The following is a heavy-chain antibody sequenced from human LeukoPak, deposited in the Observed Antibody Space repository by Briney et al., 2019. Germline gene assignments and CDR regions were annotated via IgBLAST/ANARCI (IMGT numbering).Heavy chain of an antibody. CDR1: GFTFSSYA. V-gene: IGHV3-23*01. D-gene: IGHD3-3*01. J-gene: IGHJ3*02. Sequence: PGGSLRLSCAASGFTFSSYAMSWVRQAPGKGLEWVSAISGSGGSTYYADSVKGRFTISRDNSKNTLYLQMNSLRAEDTAVYYCAKELFWSGYPHDAFDIWGQGTMVTVSS. CDR3: AKELFWSGYPHDAFDI. CDR2: ISGSGGST.